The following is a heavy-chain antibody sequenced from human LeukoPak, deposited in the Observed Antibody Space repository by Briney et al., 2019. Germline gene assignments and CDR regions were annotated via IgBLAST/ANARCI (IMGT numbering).Heavy chain of an antibody. J-gene: IGHJ4*02. CDR1: GGSISSYY. D-gene: IGHD2-21*01. CDR2: IYTGGST. Sequence: SETLSLTCTVSGGSISSYYWSWIRQPAGKGLEWIGRIYTGGSTNYNYNPSLKSRVTMSVDTSKNQFSLKLSSVTAADTAVYYCARDPNSALWGQGTLVTVSS. CDR3: ARDPNSAL. V-gene: IGHV4-4*07.